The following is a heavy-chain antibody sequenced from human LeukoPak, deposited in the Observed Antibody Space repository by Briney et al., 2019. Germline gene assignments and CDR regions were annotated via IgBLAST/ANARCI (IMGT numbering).Heavy chain of an antibody. CDR1: GYTFTGYY. J-gene: IGHJ3*02. Sequence: ASVKVSCKASGYTFTGYYMHWVRQAPGQGLEWMGWINPNSGGTNYAQKFQGRVTMTRDTSISTAYMELSRLRSDDTAVYYCARDKGMSGVFDIWGQGTMVTVSS. CDR2: INPNSGGT. CDR3: ARDKGMSGVFDI. V-gene: IGHV1-2*02.